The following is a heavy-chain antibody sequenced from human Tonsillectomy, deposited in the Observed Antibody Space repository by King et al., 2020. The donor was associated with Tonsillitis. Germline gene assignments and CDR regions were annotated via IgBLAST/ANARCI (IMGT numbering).Heavy chain of an antibody. CDR3: ARQTRFRYYGPPGYFDY. CDR2: IYYSGST. D-gene: IGHD3-10*01. V-gene: IGHV4-39*07. J-gene: IGHJ4*02. Sequence: QLQESGPGLVKPSETLSLTCTVSGGSISSSSYYWGWIRQPPGKGLEWIGSIYYSGSTYYNPSLKSRVTISVDTSKNQFSLKLSSVTAADTAVYYCARQTRFRYYGPPGYFDYWGQGTLVTFSS. CDR1: GGSISSSSYY.